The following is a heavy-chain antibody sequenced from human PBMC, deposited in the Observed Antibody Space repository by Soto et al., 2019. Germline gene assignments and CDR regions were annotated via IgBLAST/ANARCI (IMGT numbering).Heavy chain of an antibody. J-gene: IGHJ4*02. CDR3: ATLNRDDMLTGHYKGDY. V-gene: IGHV3-74*01. CDR1: GFTFSSYW. CDR2: MNSDGSST. Sequence: GGSLRLSCAASGFTFSSYWMHWVRQAPGKGLVWVSRMNSDGSSTSYADYVKGRFTISRDNAKNTLYLQMNSLRAEDTAVYYCATLNRDDMLTGHYKGDYWGQGALVTVSS. D-gene: IGHD3-9*01.